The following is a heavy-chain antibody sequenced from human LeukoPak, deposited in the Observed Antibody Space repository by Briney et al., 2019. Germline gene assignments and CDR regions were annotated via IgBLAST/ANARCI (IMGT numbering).Heavy chain of an antibody. Sequence: PSETLSLTCTVSDGSISSSSYYWGWIRQPPGRGREWIGNIYYTGNTYYNPSLESRVTISVDTSKNQFSLKLSSVTAADTAVYYCAAQLWFGELCWFDPWGQGTLVTVSS. CDR3: AAQLWFGELCWFDP. J-gene: IGHJ5*02. D-gene: IGHD3-10*01. V-gene: IGHV4-39*01. CDR2: IYYTGNT. CDR1: DGSISSSSYY.